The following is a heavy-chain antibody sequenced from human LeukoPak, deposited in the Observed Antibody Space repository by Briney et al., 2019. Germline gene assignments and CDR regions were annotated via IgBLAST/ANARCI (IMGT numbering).Heavy chain of an antibody. V-gene: IGHV1-8*02. CDR2: INPNSGNT. D-gene: IGHD3-16*01. CDR1: GYTFTGYY. CDR3: ARNNKGDRWFDP. J-gene: IGHJ5*02. Sequence: ASVKVSCKASGYTFTGYYMHWVRQAPGQGLEWMGWINPNSGNTGYAQKFQGRVTMTRNTAISTANMELSSLRSEDTAVYYCARNNKGDRWFDPWGQGTLVTVSS.